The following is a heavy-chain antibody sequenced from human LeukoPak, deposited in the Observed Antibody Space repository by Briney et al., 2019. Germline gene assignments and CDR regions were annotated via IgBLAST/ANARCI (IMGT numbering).Heavy chain of an antibody. CDR2: IYPGDSDT. J-gene: IGHJ4*02. Sequence: GESLKISCKGSGYSFTSCWIGWVRQMPGKGLEWMGIIYPGDSDTRYSPSFQGQVTISADKSISTAYLQWSSLKASDTAMYYCARRYCSGGSCYYYFDYWGQGTLVTVSS. D-gene: IGHD2-15*01. V-gene: IGHV5-51*01. CDR3: ARRYCSGGSCYYYFDY. CDR1: GYSFTSCW.